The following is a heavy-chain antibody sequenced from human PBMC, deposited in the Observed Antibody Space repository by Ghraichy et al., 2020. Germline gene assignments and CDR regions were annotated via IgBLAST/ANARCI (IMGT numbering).Heavy chain of an antibody. D-gene: IGHD6-13*01. Sequence: SETLSLTCTVSGGSISSSSYYWGWIRQPPGKGLEWIGSIYYSGSTYYNPSLKSRVTISVDTSKNQFSLKLSSVTAADTAVYYCARRNHIAGAGSYFDYWGQGTLVTVSS. CDR1: GGSISSSSYY. V-gene: IGHV4-39*01. J-gene: IGHJ4*02. CDR3: ARRNHIAGAGSYFDY. CDR2: IYYSGST.